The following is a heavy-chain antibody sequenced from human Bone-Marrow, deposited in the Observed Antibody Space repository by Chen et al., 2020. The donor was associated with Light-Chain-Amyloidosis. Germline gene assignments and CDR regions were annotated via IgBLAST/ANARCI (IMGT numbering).Heavy chain of an antibody. Sequence: QVQLVQSGAAVTQPASSVKVSCKASGGTFSSYAISWVRQAPGQGLEWMGRIIPILGIANYAQKFQGRVTITADKSTSAAYMELSSLRSEDTAVYYCARVTGNPDYWGQGTLVTVSS. CDR3: ARVTGNPDY. CDR2: IIPILGIA. J-gene: IGHJ4*02. D-gene: IGHD1-20*01. V-gene: IGHV1-69*04. CDR1: GGTFSSYA.